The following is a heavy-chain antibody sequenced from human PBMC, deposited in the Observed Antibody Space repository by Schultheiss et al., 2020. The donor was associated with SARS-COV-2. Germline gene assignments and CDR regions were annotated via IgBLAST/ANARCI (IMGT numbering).Heavy chain of an antibody. Sequence: GGSLRLSCTASGFTFGDYAMSWFRQAPGKGLEWVGFIRSKAYGGTTEYAASVKGRFTISRDNAKNSLYLQMNSLRAEDTAVYYCARDLGRDIVWYYYYYGMDVWGQGTTVTVSS. D-gene: IGHD2-15*01. V-gene: IGHV3-49*03. J-gene: IGHJ6*02. CDR1: GFTFGDYA. CDR3: ARDLGRDIVWYYYYYGMDV. CDR2: IRSKAYGGTT.